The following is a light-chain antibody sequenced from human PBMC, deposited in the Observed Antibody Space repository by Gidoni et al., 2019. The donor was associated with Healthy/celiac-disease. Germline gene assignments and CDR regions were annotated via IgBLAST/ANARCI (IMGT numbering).Light chain of an antibody. CDR1: QSVSSN. V-gene: IGKV3-15*01. Sequence: DIVMTQSPATLSVSPGERATLSCRASQSVSSNLSWYQQKPGQAPRRLIYGASTRATGIPARCSGSGSGTEFTLTISILQSEDFAVYYCQQYNNWPRTFGQGTKVEIK. CDR2: GAS. CDR3: QQYNNWPRT. J-gene: IGKJ1*01.